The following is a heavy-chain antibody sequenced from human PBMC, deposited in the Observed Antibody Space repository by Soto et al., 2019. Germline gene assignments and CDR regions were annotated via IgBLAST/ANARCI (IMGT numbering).Heavy chain of an antibody. Sequence: EVQLVESGGGLVQPGGSLRLSCAASGFTFSSYWMHWVRQVPGKGLVWVSRSNKDGTITEYADSVKGRFTVSRDNAKNTLYLQMSSLRAEDTAIYYCAREYYGILAGYYNDFWGQGTLVTVSS. V-gene: IGHV3-74*03. J-gene: IGHJ4*02. CDR1: GFTFSSYW. CDR2: SNKDGTIT. D-gene: IGHD3-9*01. CDR3: AREYYGILAGYYNDF.